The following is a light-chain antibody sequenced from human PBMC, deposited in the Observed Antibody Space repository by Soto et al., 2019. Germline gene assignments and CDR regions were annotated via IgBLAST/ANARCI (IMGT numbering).Light chain of an antibody. J-gene: IGLJ2*01. V-gene: IGLV2-14*03. Sequence: QSALTQPASVSGSPGQSITISCTGTSSDIGAYNFVSWYQQHPGKAPKLMLYDVNIRPSGVSNRFSSSKSGNTASLTISGIQADDEAYYDCTSWTTSTTMIFGGGTKLTVL. CDR2: DVN. CDR1: SSDIGAYNF. CDR3: TSWTTSTTMI.